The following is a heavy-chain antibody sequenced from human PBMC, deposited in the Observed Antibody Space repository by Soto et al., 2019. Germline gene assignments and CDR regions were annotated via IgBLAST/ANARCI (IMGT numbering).Heavy chain of an antibody. Sequence: QVQLVQSGAEVKKPGSSVKVSCKASGGTFSSYTISWVRQAPGQGLEWMGRIITILGIANYEQKFQGRVTITTDKATSTGYVELSSLRSEDTAVYYCTRYTVTEESPDYWGQGTLVTVSS. J-gene: IGHJ4*02. V-gene: IGHV1-69*02. CDR1: GGTFSSYT. CDR2: IITILGIA. D-gene: IGHD4-4*01. CDR3: TRYTVTEESPDY.